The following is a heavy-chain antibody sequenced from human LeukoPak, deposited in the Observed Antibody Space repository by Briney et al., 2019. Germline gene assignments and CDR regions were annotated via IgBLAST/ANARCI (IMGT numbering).Heavy chain of an antibody. CDR1: GGSFSGYY. J-gene: IGHJ4*02. Sequence: KPSETLSLTCAVYGGSFSGYYWSWIRQPPGKGLEWIGEINHSGSTIYNPSLKSRVTISADTSQNQFSLKLSSVTAADTAVYYCASRKLGSDYWGQGTLVTVSS. D-gene: IGHD7-27*01. CDR2: INHSGST. CDR3: ASRKLGSDY. V-gene: IGHV4-34*01.